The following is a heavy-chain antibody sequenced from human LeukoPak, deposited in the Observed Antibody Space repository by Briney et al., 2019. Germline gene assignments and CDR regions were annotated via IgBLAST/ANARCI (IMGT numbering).Heavy chain of an antibody. J-gene: IGHJ6*02. Sequence: GGSLRLSCAASGFTVSGNFVTWVRQAPGKGLDWVSLIYGSGATTHAESVKGRFTISRDTSKDIVDLQMNSLRAEDTAVYYCAREGLPYGMDVWGQGTTVTVSS. CDR2: IYGSGAT. D-gene: IGHD4-11*01. V-gene: IGHV3-53*01. CDR3: AREGLPYGMDV. CDR1: GFTVSGNF.